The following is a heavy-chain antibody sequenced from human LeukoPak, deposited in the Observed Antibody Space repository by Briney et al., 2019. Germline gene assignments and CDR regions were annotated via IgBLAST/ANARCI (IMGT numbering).Heavy chain of an antibody. D-gene: IGHD1-26*01. V-gene: IGHV1-2*02. CDR3: ARGGSSNDYGDY. CDR1: GYTFTGYY. J-gene: IGHJ4*02. Sequence: ASVKVSCKASGYTFTGYYMHWVRLAPGQGLEWMGWINPNSGGTNYAQNFQGRVTMTRDTSISTAYMELSRLRSDDTAVYYCARGGSSNDYGDYWGQGTLVTVSS. CDR2: INPNSGGT.